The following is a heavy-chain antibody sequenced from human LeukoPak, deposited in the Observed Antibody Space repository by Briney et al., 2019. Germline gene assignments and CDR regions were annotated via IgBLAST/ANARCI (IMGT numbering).Heavy chain of an antibody. CDR3: ARDRPGRYDFWSGYSDY. V-gene: IGHV4-61*02. D-gene: IGHD3-3*01. CDR2: IYTSGST. CDR1: GGSISSSSYY. Sequence: SETLSLTCTVSGGSISSSSYYWGWIRQPAGKGLEWIGRIYTSGSTNYNPSLKSRVTISVDTSKNQFSLKLSSVTAADTAVYYCARDRPGRYDFWSGYSDYWGQGTLVTVSS. J-gene: IGHJ4*02.